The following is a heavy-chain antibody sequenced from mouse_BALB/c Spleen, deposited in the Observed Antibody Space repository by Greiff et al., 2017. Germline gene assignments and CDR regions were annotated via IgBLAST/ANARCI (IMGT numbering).Heavy chain of an antibody. CDR1: GFTFSSYT. CDR3: ARHPWTTVDWYFDV. CDR2: ISNGGGST. D-gene: IGHD1-1*01. V-gene: IGHV5-12-2*01. J-gene: IGHJ1*01. Sequence: EVKLVESGGGLVQPGGSLKLSCAASGFTFSSYTMSWVRQTPEKRLEWVAYISNGGGSTYYPDTVKGRFTISRDNAKNTLYLQMSSLKSEDTAMYYCARHPWTTVDWYFDVWGAGTTVTVSS.